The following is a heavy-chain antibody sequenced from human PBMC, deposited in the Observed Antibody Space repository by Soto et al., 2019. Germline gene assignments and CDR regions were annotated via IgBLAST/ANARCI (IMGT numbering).Heavy chain of an antibody. Sequence: SLRLSCTASGFTFGDYAMSWVRQAPWKGLEWVGFIRSKAYGGTTEYAASVKGRFTISRDDSKSIAYLQMNSLKTEDTAVYYCTRAIYGYSSGWYVWNFDYWGQGTLVTVSS. CDR2: IRSKAYGGTT. J-gene: IGHJ4*02. CDR1: GFTFGDYA. V-gene: IGHV3-49*04. CDR3: TRAIYGYSSGWYVWNFDY. D-gene: IGHD6-19*01.